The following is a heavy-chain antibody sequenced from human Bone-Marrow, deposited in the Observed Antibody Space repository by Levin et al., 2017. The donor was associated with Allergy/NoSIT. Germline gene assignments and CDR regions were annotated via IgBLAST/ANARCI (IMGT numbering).Heavy chain of an antibody. CDR1: GGSISSYY. D-gene: IGHD3-10*01. V-gene: IGHV4-59*01. CDR3: ARGRFGEFSFSVWFDP. CDR2: IYYSGST. Sequence: PSETLSLTCTVSGGSISSYYWSWIRQPPGKGLDWIWYIYYSGSTNYNPSLKSRVTISVDTSKNQFSLKLSSVTAADTAVYCCARGRFGEFSFSVWFDPWGQGTLVTVSS. J-gene: IGHJ5*02.